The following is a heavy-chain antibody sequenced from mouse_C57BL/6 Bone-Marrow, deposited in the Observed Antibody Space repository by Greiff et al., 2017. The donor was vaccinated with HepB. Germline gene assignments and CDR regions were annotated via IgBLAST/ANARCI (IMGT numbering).Heavy chain of an antibody. V-gene: IGHV5-4*03. Sequence: EVKVVESGGGLVKPGGSLKLSCAASGFTFSSYAMSWVRQTPEKRLEWVATISDGGSYTYYPDNVKGRFTISRDNAKNNLYLQMSHRKSEDTAMYYCGRGSFYAMDDWGQGTSVTVSS. CDR2: ISDGGSYT. CDR1: GFTFSSYA. J-gene: IGHJ4*01. CDR3: GRGSFYAMDD.